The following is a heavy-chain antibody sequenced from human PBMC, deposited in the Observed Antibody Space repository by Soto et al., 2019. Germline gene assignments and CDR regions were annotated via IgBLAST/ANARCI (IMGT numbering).Heavy chain of an antibody. CDR3: ASAAVTGTAGLDF. J-gene: IGHJ4*02. V-gene: IGHV1-2*02. D-gene: IGHD6-19*01. Sequence: ASVKVSCQASGYTFSGFYMHWVRQAPGQGLEWMGWINPNSGGTKYAEKFQGRVTMTRDTSISTACMELSRLTSDDTAVYYCASAAVTGTAGLDFWGQGTQVTVSS. CDR1: GYTFSGFY. CDR2: INPNSGGT.